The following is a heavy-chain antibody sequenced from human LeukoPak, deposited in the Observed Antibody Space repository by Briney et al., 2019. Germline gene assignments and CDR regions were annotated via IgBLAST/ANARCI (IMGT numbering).Heavy chain of an antibody. CDR2: IKSKTDGGTT. Sequence: GGSLTLSCGACGCPWSNAWVIWGGEAPGKGLEWVGRIKSKTDGGTTDYAAPVKGRFTISRDDSKNTLYLQMNSLKTEDTAVYYCTTGISEDYWGQGTLVTVSS. CDR3: TTGISEDY. CDR1: GCPWSNAW. J-gene: IGHJ4*02. V-gene: IGHV3-15*01. D-gene: IGHD2/OR15-2a*01.